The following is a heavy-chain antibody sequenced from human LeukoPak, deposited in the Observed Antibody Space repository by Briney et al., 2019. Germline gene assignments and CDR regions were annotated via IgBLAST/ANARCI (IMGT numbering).Heavy chain of an antibody. CDR1: GFIFSTYG. J-gene: IGHJ4*02. CDR3: AKRASGYYFDS. D-gene: IGHD5-12*01. Sequence: GGSLRLSCAASGFIFSTYGMSWVRQAPGKGLEWVSTISTTGDTTYYTDSVKGRFTISRDNSKNTVYLQMSSLRAEDTAVFYCAKRASGYYFDSWGQGTLVTVSS. CDR2: ISTTGDTT. V-gene: IGHV3-23*01.